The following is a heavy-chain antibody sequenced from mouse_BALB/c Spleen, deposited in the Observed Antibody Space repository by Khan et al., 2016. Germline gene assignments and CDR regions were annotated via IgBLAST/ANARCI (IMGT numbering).Heavy chain of an antibody. CDR1: GYTFTNYG. D-gene: IGHD2-1*01. Sequence: QIQLVQSGPELKKPGETVKISCKASGYTFTNYGMNWVKQAPGKGLKWMGWINTYTGEPTYADDFKGRFAFSLETSASTAYLQINNLKNEDTATYFCARNGNGSYAMDYWGQGTSVTVSS. V-gene: IGHV9-3-1*01. J-gene: IGHJ4*01. CDR2: INTYTGEP. CDR3: ARNGNGSYAMDY.